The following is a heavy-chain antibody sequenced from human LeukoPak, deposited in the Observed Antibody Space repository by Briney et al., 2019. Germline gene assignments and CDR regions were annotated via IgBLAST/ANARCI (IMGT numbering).Heavy chain of an antibody. V-gene: IGHV5-51*01. CDR3: ARHSSDRLFGP. CDR1: VFSFTNYW. D-gene: IGHD3-22*01. J-gene: IGHJ5*02. Sequence: GESLKISCKASVFSFTNYWIAWVRQMPGEGLEWMGSIYPGDSDTRYNPSFQGQVTISADKSIKAAYLQWSSLKASDTAMYYCARHSSDRLFGPWGQGTLVTVSS. CDR2: IYPGDSDT.